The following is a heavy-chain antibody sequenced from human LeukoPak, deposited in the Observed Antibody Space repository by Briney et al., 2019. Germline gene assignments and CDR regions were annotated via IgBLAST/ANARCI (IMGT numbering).Heavy chain of an antibody. J-gene: IGHJ3*02. CDR1: GGSISSGDYY. CDR2: IYYSGST. CDR3: ARDPFYYYDSSGRPDAFDI. Sequence: SQTLSLTCTVSGGSISSGDYYWSWIRQPPGKGLEWIGYIYYSGSTYYNPSLKSRVTISVDTSKNQFSLKPSSVTAADTAVYYCARDPFYYYDSSGRPDAFDIWGQGTMVTVSS. D-gene: IGHD3-22*01. V-gene: IGHV4-30-4*08.